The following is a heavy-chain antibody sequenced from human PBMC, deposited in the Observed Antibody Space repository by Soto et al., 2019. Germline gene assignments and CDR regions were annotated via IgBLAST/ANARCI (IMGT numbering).Heavy chain of an antibody. D-gene: IGHD5-12*01. CDR3: ARDQGGYSGYDQVYYYYGMDV. V-gene: IGHV3-21*01. CDR1: GFTFSSYS. J-gene: IGHJ6*02. CDR2: ISSSSSYI. Sequence: SLRLSCAASGFTFSSYSMNWVRQAPGKGLEWVSSISSSSSYIYYADSVKGRFTISRDNAKNSLYLQMNSLRAEDTAVYYCARDQGGYSGYDQVYYYYGMDVWGQGTTVTVS.